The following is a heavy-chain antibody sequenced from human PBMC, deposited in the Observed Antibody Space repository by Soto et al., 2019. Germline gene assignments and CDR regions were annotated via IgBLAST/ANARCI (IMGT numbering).Heavy chain of an antibody. D-gene: IGHD6-6*01. J-gene: IGHJ6*02. CDR2: IYYSGST. V-gene: IGHV4-30-4*01. CDR3: ARVNQLVGSSVFYYYYGMDV. Sequence: SETLSLTCTVSGGSISSGDYYWSWIRQPPGKGLEWIGYIYYSGSTYYNPSLKSRVTISVDTSKNQFSLKLSSVTAADTAVYYCARVNQLVGSSVFYYYYGMDVWGQGTTVTVSS. CDR1: GGSISSGDYY.